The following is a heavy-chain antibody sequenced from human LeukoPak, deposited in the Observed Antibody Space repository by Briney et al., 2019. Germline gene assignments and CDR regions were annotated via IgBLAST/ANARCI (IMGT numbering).Heavy chain of an antibody. V-gene: IGHV3-30*02. CDR1: GFTFSSYG. CDR3: ASRSGHWDF. CDR2: IRYDGSNK. D-gene: IGHD2-15*01. J-gene: IGHJ4*02. Sequence: PGGSLRLSCAASGFTFSSYGMHWVRQAPGKGLEWVAFIRYDGSNKYYAGSVKGRFTISRDNSKNTLDLQMNTLTVDDTALCYCASRSGHWDFWGPGTLVTVSS.